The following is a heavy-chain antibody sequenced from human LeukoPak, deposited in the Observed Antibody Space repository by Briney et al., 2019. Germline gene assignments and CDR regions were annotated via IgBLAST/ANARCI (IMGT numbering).Heavy chain of an antibody. CDR2: IYYSECT. V-gene: IGHV4-39*01. Sequence: PSQTLSLICTLSARSISSGSNYWGWLRQPPGKWLEWIRSIYYSECTYYNPSLNSRGPISVDTSKNQYSLMLSTVTAADTAVYYCARQVRWLQLVWYFDYWGQGTLVTVSS. J-gene: IGHJ4*02. CDR1: ARSISSGSNY. D-gene: IGHD5-24*01. CDR3: ARQVRWLQLVWYFDY.